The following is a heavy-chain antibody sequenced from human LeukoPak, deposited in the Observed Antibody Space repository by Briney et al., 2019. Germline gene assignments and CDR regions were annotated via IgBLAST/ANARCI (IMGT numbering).Heavy chain of an antibody. Sequence: SETLSLTCAVYGGSFRGYYWSWIRQPPGKGLEWVGEINHSGSTNYNPSLKSRVTISVDTSKNQFSLKLSSVTAADTAVYYCARGVRITMVRGVIITWGSYYYYMDVWGKGTTVTISS. CDR3: ARGVRITMVRGVIITWGSYYYYMDV. V-gene: IGHV4-34*01. CDR2: INHSGST. J-gene: IGHJ6*03. D-gene: IGHD3-10*01. CDR1: GGSFRGYY.